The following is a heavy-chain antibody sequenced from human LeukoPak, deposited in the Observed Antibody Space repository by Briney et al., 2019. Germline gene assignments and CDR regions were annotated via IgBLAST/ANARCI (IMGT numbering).Heavy chain of an antibody. CDR1: GFTFSNAW. CDR2: IKSKTDGGTT. CDR3: ARDTRGGLLWSGYSYGMDV. D-gene: IGHD3-3*01. V-gene: IGHV3-15*01. J-gene: IGHJ6*02. Sequence: GGSLRLSCAASGFTFSNAWMSWVRQAPGKGVEWVGRIKSKTDGGTTDYAAPGKGRFTIARDASQNTLYLQMNSLKTEDTAVYYCARDTRGGLLWSGYSYGMDVWGQGTTVAVSS.